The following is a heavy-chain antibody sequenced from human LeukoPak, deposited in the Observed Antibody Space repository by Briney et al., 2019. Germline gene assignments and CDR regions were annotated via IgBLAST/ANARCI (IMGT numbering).Heavy chain of an antibody. CDR1: GGSFSGYY. Sequence: SATLSLTCAVYGGSFSGYYWSWIRQPPGKGLEWIGEINHSGSTNYNPSLKSRVTISVDTSKNQFSLKLSSVTAADTAVHYCARHRSYYGMDVWGQGTTATVSS. CDR2: INHSGST. CDR3: ARHRSYYGMDV. J-gene: IGHJ6*02. V-gene: IGHV4-34*01.